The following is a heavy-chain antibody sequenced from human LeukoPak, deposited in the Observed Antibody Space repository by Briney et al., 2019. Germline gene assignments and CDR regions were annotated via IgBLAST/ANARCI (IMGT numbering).Heavy chain of an antibody. J-gene: IGHJ6*03. V-gene: IGHV3-48*01. CDR2: IGTSSTTI. CDR1: GFTFSSYT. Sequence: GGSLRLSCAASGFTFSSYTMNWVRQPPGKGLEWVTNIGTSSTTIYYADSVKGRFTISRDNAKNSLYLQMNSLRADDTAVYYCARFAAGGSYYYYMDVWGKGTTVTVSS. CDR3: ARFAAGGSYYYYMDV. D-gene: IGHD6-25*01.